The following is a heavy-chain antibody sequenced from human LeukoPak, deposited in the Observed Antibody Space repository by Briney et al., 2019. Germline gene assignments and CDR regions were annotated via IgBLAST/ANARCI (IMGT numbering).Heavy chain of an antibody. CDR1: GFTFSSYA. CDR2: ISGSGGST. J-gene: IGHJ4*02. Sequence: GGSLRLSCAASGFTFSSYAMSWVRQAPGKGLEWVSAISGSGGSTYYADSVKDRFTISRDNSKNTLYLQMNSLRAEDTAVYYCAKDLGKWEPQNPDYWGQGTLVTVSS. D-gene: IGHD1-26*01. CDR3: AKDLGKWEPQNPDY. V-gene: IGHV3-23*01.